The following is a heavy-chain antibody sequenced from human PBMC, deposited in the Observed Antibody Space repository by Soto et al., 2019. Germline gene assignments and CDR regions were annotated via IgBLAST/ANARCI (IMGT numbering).Heavy chain of an antibody. CDR3: ARGGGDVVVPAAMRGTYFDY. V-gene: IGHV4-34*01. Sequence: QVQLQQWGAGLLKPSETLSLTCAVYGGSFSGYYWSWIRQPPGKGLEWIGEINHSGSTNYNPSLRSRVTISVATSKNQFSLKLSSVTAADTAVYYCARGGGDVVVPAAMRGTYFDYWGQGTLVTVSS. CDR2: INHSGST. CDR1: GGSFSGYY. D-gene: IGHD2-2*01. J-gene: IGHJ4*02.